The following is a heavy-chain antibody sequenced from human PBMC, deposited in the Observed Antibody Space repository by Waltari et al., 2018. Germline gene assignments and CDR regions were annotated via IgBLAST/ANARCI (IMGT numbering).Heavy chain of an antibody. CDR1: GFTFSLFG. Sequence: QVNLVESGGGVVQPGGSLRLSCTTSGFTFSLFGMRWVRQAPGKGLEWVALIWFDGSDKFYADSVGGRFTISRDNSARTLYLDMDSLRLDDTAMYYCAKDAFGNTYLDFWGQGTLVTVSS. V-gene: IGHV3-30*02. CDR2: IWFDGSDK. D-gene: IGHD2-2*02. J-gene: IGHJ4*02. CDR3: AKDAFGNTYLDF.